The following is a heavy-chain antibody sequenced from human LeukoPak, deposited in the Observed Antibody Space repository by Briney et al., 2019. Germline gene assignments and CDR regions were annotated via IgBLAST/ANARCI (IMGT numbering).Heavy chain of an antibody. Sequence: SETLSLTCTVSGGSISSYYWSWIRLPPGKGLEWIGFLDYSGSPNYNPSFKSRLTVSVDTSKNQFSLKLTSVTAADTAVYYCARQGSGNYLSPVNYWGQGTLVTVSS. V-gene: IGHV4-59*08. CDR1: GGSISSYY. J-gene: IGHJ4*02. D-gene: IGHD1-26*01. CDR3: ARQGSGNYLSPVNY. CDR2: LDYSGSP.